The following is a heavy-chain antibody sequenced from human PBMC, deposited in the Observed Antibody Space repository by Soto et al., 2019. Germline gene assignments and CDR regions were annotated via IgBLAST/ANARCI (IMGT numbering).Heavy chain of an antibody. CDR2: IYTSGST. Sequence: TSETLSLTCTVSGGSISSYYWSWIRQPAGKGLEWIGRIYTSGSTNYNPSLKSRVTMSVDTSKNQFSLKLSSVTAADTAVYYCARGASSGWVNWFDPWGQGTLVTVSS. CDR3: ARGASSGWVNWFDP. CDR1: GGSISSYY. D-gene: IGHD6-19*01. V-gene: IGHV4-4*07. J-gene: IGHJ5*02.